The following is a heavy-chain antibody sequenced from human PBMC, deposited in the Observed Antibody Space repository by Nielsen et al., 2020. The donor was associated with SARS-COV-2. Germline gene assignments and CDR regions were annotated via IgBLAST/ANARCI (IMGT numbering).Heavy chain of an antibody. Sequence: SETLSLTCTVYGGTVSSGSYYWSWIRQPPGKGLEWIGYIYYSGSTNYNPSLKSRVTISVDTSKNQFSLKLSSVTAADTAVYYCARHSSSWEGYYYYMDVWGKGTTVTVSS. CDR1: GGTVSSGSYY. J-gene: IGHJ6*03. V-gene: IGHV4-61*01. CDR3: ARHSSSWEGYYYYMDV. D-gene: IGHD6-6*01. CDR2: IYYSGST.